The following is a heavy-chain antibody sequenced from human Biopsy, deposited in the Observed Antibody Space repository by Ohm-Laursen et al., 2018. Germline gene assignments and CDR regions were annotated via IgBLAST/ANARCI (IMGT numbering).Heavy chain of an antibody. Sequence: VKISCKAPGGTFSNYGVNWVRQAPGQGLEWMGRIIPILGRPTYAQKFQGRVTITADTSTGTVFMDLSTLRSEDSALYYCAREQHPYIDVLTDSFSYVPMDVWGAGTTVTVSS. CDR3: AREQHPYIDVLTDSFSYVPMDV. CDR1: GGTFSNYG. CDR2: IIPILGRP. V-gene: IGHV1-69*10. D-gene: IGHD3-9*01. J-gene: IGHJ6*04.